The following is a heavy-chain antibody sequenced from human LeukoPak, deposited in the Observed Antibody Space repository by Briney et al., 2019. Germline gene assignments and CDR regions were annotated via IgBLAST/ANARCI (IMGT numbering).Heavy chain of an antibody. CDR3: ARQAVAVDY. V-gene: IGHV3-48*01. D-gene: IGHD6-19*01. CDR1: GFTFSSYS. Sequence: PGGSLRLSCAASGFTFSSYSMNWVRQAPGKGLEWVSYISSSSSTIYYADSVKGRFTISRDNAKNSLYLQINSLRAEDTAVYYCARQAVAVDYWGQGTLVTVSS. J-gene: IGHJ4*02. CDR2: ISSSSSTI.